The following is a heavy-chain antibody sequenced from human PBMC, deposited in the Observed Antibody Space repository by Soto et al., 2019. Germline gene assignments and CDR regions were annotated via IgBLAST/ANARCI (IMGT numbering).Heavy chain of an antibody. D-gene: IGHD6-19*01. V-gene: IGHV2-5*02. CDR2: VYWDDVK. Sequence: QITLKESGPTLVKPTQTLTLTCTFSGFSLGTSGVGVAWIRQPPGQALEWLALVYWDDVKHYNPSLKSRLTITRDTSQNQVVLKMTNMDPVDTATYYCAHKHTAVTAVPDYWGQGTLVTVSS. J-gene: IGHJ4*02. CDR3: AHKHTAVTAVPDY. CDR1: GFSLGTSGVG.